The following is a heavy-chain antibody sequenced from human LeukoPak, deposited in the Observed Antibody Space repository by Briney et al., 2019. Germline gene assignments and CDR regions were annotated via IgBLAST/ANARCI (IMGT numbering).Heavy chain of an antibody. CDR1: GFTFSSYS. Sequence: GGSLRLSCAASGFTFSSYSMNWVRQAPGKGLEWVSSISSSSSYIYYADSVKGRFTISRDNAKNSLYLQMNSLRAEDTAVYYCARDIAAWAFDIWGQGTMVTVSS. V-gene: IGHV3-21*01. J-gene: IGHJ3*02. CDR2: ISSSSSYI. CDR3: ARDIAAWAFDI. D-gene: IGHD6-13*01.